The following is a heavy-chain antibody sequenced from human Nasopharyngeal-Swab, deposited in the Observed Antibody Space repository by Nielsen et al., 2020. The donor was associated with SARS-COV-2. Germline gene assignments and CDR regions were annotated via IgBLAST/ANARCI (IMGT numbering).Heavy chain of an antibody. Sequence: ASVKVSCKASGYTFTSYDINWVRQATGQGLEWMGWINPNSGNTGYAQKFQGRVTMTRNTSIRTAYMELSSLRSEDTAVYYCARGQFRSPSDYWGQGTLVNVSS. CDR2: INPNSGNT. CDR1: GYTFTSYD. V-gene: IGHV1-8*01. D-gene: IGHD4-11*01. CDR3: ARGQFRSPSDY. J-gene: IGHJ4*02.